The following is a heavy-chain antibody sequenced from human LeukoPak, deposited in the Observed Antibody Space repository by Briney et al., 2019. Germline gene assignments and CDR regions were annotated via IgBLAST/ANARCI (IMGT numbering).Heavy chain of an antibody. Sequence: PGGSLRLSCAASGFTFSSYAMSWVRQAPGKGLEWVSAISGSGGSTYYADSVKGRFTISRDNSKNTLYLQMNSLRAEDTAVYYCARGGGGYGRVLYEDYWGQGTLVTVSS. CDR3: ARGGGGYGRVLYEDY. V-gene: IGHV3-23*01. CDR2: ISGSGGST. CDR1: GFTFSSYA. D-gene: IGHD4-17*01. J-gene: IGHJ4*02.